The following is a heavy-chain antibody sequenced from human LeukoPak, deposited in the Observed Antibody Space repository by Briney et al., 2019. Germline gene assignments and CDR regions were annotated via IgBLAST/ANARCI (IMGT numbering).Heavy chain of an antibody. CDR3: ARNYMVRGVSDAFDI. CDR2: IYSGGST. J-gene: IGHJ3*02. D-gene: IGHD3-10*01. Sequence: PGGSLRLSCAVSGFTVSSNYMSWVRQAPGKGLEWVSVIYSGGSTYYADSVKGRFTISRDNSKNTLYLQMNSLRAEDTAVYYCARNYMVRGVSDAFDIWGQGTMVTVSS. CDR1: GFTVSSNY. V-gene: IGHV3-66*01.